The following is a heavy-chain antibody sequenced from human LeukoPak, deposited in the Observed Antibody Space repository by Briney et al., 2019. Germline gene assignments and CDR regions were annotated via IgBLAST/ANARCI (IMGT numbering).Heavy chain of an antibody. CDR1: GFTFSTYW. CDR3: ARGSRDGYNYPDY. D-gene: IGHD5-24*01. CDR2: IDGDGSTT. Sequence: GGSLRLSCAASGFTFSTYWMHWVRQAPGKGLVWVSRIDGDGSTTSYADSVKGRFTISRDNAKSTLYLQMNSLRAEDTAVYYCARGSRDGYNYPDYWGQGTLVTVSS. J-gene: IGHJ4*02. V-gene: IGHV3-74*01.